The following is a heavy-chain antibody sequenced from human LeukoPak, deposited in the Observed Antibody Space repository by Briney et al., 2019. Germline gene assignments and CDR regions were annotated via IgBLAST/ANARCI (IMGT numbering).Heavy chain of an antibody. CDR1: GYSITSSSW. CDR2: VYHSGTT. V-gene: IGHV4-28*01. CDR3: ARLHSDYSNYVGSWSDP. J-gene: IGHJ5*02. Sequence: SETLSLTCAVSGYSITSSSWWGWIRQPPGKGLEWIGYVYHSGTTYYNPSLQSRVTMSVDTSKNQFSLKLSSVTAVDTAVYYCARLHSDYSNYVGSWSDPWGQGTLVTVSS. D-gene: IGHD4-11*01.